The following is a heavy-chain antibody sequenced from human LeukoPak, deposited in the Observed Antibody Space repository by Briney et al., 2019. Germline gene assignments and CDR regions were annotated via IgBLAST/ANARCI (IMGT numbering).Heavy chain of an antibody. CDR2: IYPGDSDT. CDR1: GYSFTNYW. CDR3: ARPQYSGSSPFDY. Sequence: GESLKISCXGSGYSFTNYWIGWVRQMRGKGLEWMEIIYPGDSDTRYSPSFQGQVTISADKSISTAYLQWSSLKASDTAMYYCARPQYSGSSPFDYWGQGTLVTVSS. D-gene: IGHD1-26*01. V-gene: IGHV5-51*01. J-gene: IGHJ4*02.